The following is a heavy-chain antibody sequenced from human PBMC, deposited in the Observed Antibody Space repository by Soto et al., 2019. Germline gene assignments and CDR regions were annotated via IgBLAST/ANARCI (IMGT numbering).Heavy chain of an antibody. J-gene: IGHJ2*01. V-gene: IGHV2-26*01. D-gene: IGHD6-13*01. Sequence: QVTLKESGPVMVKPTETLTLTCTVSGFSFSNARMGVSWIRQPPWKALEWLAHIFSNDEKSYSASLKSRLTISKDTSTSQVVLTMTNMDPVDTATYYCARNAKSKAAAGAGFDLWGRGTLVTVSS. CDR3: ARNAKSKAAAGAGFDL. CDR1: GFSFSNARMG. CDR2: IFSNDEK.